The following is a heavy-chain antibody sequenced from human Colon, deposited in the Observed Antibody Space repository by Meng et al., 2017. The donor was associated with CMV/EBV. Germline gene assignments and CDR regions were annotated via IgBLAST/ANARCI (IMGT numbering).Heavy chain of an antibody. CDR2: FSPNTEAT. V-gene: IGHV1-2*06. Sequence: SGYSFAGYYIHWVRQAPGQGLEWMGRFSPNTEATNLAQKFQGRVTMSRDTSSTTAFMELINLRSDDTAVYYCASLAAYQRDGQYLAYWGQGTLVTVSS. CDR3: ASLAAYQRDGQYLAY. J-gene: IGHJ4*02. D-gene: IGHD3-16*01. CDR1: GYSFAGYY.